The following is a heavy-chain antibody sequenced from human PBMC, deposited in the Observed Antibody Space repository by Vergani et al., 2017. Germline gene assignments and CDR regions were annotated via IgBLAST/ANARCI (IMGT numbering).Heavy chain of an antibody. CDR3: ARRHCSSTSCYYYYFDY. Sequence: DVQLVQSGAEVKKPGVSLKISCKGSGYSFTSYWIGWVRQMPGKGLEWMGIIYPGDSDTRYSPSFQVQVTISADKSISTAYLQWSSLKASDTAMYYCARRHCSSTSCYYYYFDYWGQGTLVTVSS. CDR2: IYPGDSDT. J-gene: IGHJ4*02. D-gene: IGHD2-2*01. CDR1: GYSFTSYW. V-gene: IGHV5-51*01.